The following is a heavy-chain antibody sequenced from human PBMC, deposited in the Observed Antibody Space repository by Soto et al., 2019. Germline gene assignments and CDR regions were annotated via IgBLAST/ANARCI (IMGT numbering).Heavy chain of an antibody. CDR2: ISYDGSNK. V-gene: IGHV3-30*18. J-gene: IGHJ4*02. Sequence: QVQLVESGGGVVQPGRSLRLSCAASGFTFSSYGMHWVRQAPGKGLEWVAVISYDGSNKYYADSVKGRFTISRDNSKNTLYLQMNSLRAEDTAVYYCAKDSSYDFWSGIDYWGQGTLVTVSS. CDR3: AKDSSYDFWSGIDY. D-gene: IGHD3-3*01. CDR1: GFTFSSYG.